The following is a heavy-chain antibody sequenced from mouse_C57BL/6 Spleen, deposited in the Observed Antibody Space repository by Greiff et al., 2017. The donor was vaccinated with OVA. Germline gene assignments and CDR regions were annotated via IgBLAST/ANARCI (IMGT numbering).Heavy chain of an antibody. V-gene: IGHV1-62-2*01. Sequence: VQLQQSGAELVKPGASVKLSCKASGYTFTEYTIHWVKQRSGQGLEWIGWFYPGSGSIKYNEKFKYKATLTADKSSSTVYMELSRLTSEDSAVYFCARHEDDYYGSSYGYYAIDYWGQGTSVTVSS. CDR3: ARHEDDYYGSSYGYYAIDY. CDR1: GYTFTEYT. CDR2: FYPGSGSI. D-gene: IGHD1-1*01. J-gene: IGHJ4*01.